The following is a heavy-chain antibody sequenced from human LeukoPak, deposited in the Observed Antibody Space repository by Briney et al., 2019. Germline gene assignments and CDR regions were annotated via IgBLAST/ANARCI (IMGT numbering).Heavy chain of an antibody. CDR1: GFTFKSYL. Sequence: GGSLRLSCVASGFTFKSYLMAWVRQDPGKGLQWVSSISADGGSTYYADSVKGQFTVSRDNSKSTVYLQVNNLRADDTAVYYCARKDTSRGTGDLDYWGQGTLVTVSS. CDR2: ISADGGST. J-gene: IGHJ4*02. V-gene: IGHV3-23*01. CDR3: ARKDTSRGTGDLDY. D-gene: IGHD7-27*01.